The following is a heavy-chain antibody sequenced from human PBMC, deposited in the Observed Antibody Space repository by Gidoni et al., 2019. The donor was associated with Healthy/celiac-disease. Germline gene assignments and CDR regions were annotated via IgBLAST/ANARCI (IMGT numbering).Heavy chain of an antibody. CDR2: ISGSGVSK. Sequence: EVQLLESGGGLVQPGGSLRLSCAASGFTFSSYAMSWVRQAPGKGLEWVSAISGSGVSKYYADSVKGRFTISRDNSKNTLYLQMNSLRAEDTAVYYCAKATLRNAYYFDYWGQGTLVTVSS. V-gene: IGHV3-23*01. J-gene: IGHJ4*02. CDR1: GFTFSSYA. D-gene: IGHD1-1*01. CDR3: AKATLRNAYYFDY.